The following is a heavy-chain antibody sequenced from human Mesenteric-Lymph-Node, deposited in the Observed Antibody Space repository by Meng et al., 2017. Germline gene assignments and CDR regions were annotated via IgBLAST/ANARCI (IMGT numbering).Heavy chain of an antibody. V-gene: IGHV4-30-4*01. CDR1: AGFTTSYIYY. CDR2: IHYSGTT. D-gene: IGHD5-12*01. Sequence: QGHPTESVPGSVKPSLTLSLTCTVAAGFTTSYIYYWSWIRQPPGKGLEWIGYIHYSGTTYYNPSLKSRIAISLATSKNKCSLNLNSVTAAVAAVYYCARDSPGGYGYFDSWGQGTLVTVSS. J-gene: IGHJ4*02. CDR3: ARDSPGGYGYFDS.